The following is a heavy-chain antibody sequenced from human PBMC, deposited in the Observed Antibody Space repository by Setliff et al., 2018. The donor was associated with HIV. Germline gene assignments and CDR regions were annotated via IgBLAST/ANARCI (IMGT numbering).Heavy chain of an antibody. Sequence: SETLSLTCAVSGGSISSSNWWSWVRQPPGKGLEWIGEIYHGGSTNYNPSLKSRVTISVDKSKNQFSLKLTSVTAADTAVYYCASAVGSSSWLRALDYWGQGTLVTVSS. CDR1: GGSISSSNW. D-gene: IGHD6-13*01. J-gene: IGHJ4*02. CDR2: IYHGGST. CDR3: ASAVGSSSWLRALDY. V-gene: IGHV4-4*02.